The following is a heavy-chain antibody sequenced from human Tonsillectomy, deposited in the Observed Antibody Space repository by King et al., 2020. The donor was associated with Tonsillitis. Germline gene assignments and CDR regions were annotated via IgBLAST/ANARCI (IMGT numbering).Heavy chain of an antibody. D-gene: IGHD2-21*01. CDR1: GFTFSTYA. J-gene: IGHJ3*02. CDR3: AKTYDGFSLDI. V-gene: IGHV3-23*03. Sequence: VQSGGSLRLSCVASGFTFSTYAMTWVRQAPGKGLDWVSNIHSGGSTTYFVDSVKGRFTISRDDSKNTLYLQMNSLRAEDTAVYYCAKTYDGFSLDIWGQGKMVTVSS. CDR2: IHSGGSTT.